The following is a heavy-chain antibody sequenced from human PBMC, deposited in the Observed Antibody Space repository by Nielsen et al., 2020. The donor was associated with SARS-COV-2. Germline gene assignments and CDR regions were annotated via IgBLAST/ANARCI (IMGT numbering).Heavy chain of an antibody. Sequence: GESLKISCSASGFTFSSYAMHWVRQAPGKGLEYVSAISSNGGSTYYADSVKGRFTISRDNSKNTLYLQMSSLRAEDTAVYYCARDRLAAAPLPYYYGMDVWGQGTTVTVSS. D-gene: IGHD6-13*01. CDR1: GFTFSSYA. J-gene: IGHJ6*02. V-gene: IGHV3-64D*09. CDR2: ISSNGGST. CDR3: ARDRLAAAPLPYYYGMDV.